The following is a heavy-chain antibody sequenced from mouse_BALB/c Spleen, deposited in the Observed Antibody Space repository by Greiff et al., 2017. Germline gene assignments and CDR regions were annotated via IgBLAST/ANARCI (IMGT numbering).Heavy chain of an antibody. D-gene: IGHD2-1*01. CDR2: INSNGGST. Sequence: EVHLVESGGGLVQPGGSLKLSCAASGFTFSSYGMSWVRQTPDKRLELVATINSNGGSTYYPDSVKGRFTISRDNAKNTLYLQMSSLKSEDTAMYYCAGVRYGNCGVYARDYWGQGTSVTVSS. CDR3: AGVRYGNCGVYARDY. J-gene: IGHJ4*01. CDR1: GFTFSSYG. V-gene: IGHV5-6-3*01.